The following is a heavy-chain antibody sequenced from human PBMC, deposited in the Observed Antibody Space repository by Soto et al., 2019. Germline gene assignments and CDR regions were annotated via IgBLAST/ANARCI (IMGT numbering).Heavy chain of an antibody. CDR3: ARRKSSGYYYGMDV. Sequence: GASLKISCRGSGYSFTSYWISWVRQMPGKGLEWMGRINPSDSYTNYSPSFQGHVTISADKSISTAYLQWSSLKASDTAMYYCARRKSSGYYYGMDVWGQGTTVTVSS. CDR1: GYSFTSYW. J-gene: IGHJ6*02. CDR2: INPSDSYT. V-gene: IGHV5-10-1*01. D-gene: IGHD3-22*01.